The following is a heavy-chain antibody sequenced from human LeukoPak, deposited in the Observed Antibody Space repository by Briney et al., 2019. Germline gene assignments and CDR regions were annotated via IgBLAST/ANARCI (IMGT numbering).Heavy chain of an antibody. Sequence: GASVKVSCKASGYTFTSYDINWVRQATGQGLEWMGWMNPNSGNTGYAQEFQGRVTMTRNTSISTAYMELSSLRSEDTAVYYCARGKFYDSSAFYRRSFDYWGQGTLVTVSS. CDR3: ARGKFYDSSAFYRRSFDY. CDR2: MNPNSGNT. D-gene: IGHD3-22*01. J-gene: IGHJ4*02. CDR1: GYTFTSYD. V-gene: IGHV1-8*01.